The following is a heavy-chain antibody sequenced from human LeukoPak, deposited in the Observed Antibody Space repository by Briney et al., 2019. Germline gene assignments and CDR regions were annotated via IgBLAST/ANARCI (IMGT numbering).Heavy chain of an antibody. CDR2: TSHSGST. CDR3: ARKYCSTTSCYYAFDI. J-gene: IGHJ3*02. Sequence: SSETLSLTCAVYGGSFSGYYWSWIRQPPGKGLEWIGETSHSGSTNYNPSLESRVTISVDTSKKQFSLELTSVTAADTAVYFCARKYCSTTSCYYAFDIWGQGTMVTVSS. D-gene: IGHD2-2*01. V-gene: IGHV4-34*01. CDR1: GGSFSGYY.